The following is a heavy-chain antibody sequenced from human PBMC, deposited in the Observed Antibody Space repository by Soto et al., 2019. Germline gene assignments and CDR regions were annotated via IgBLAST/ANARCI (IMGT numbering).Heavy chain of an antibody. J-gene: IGHJ4*02. D-gene: IGHD2-21*02. CDR3: ARQRTSVVTQAYFDD. CDR2: IYYSGST. CDR1: GGSINSRSYY. V-gene: IGHV4-39*01. Sequence: LPETLSLTCTVSGGSINSRSYYWGWIRQSPGKGLEWIGSIYYSGSTYYNPSLKSRVAMSVDTSKNQFSLKLRSVSAADTAVYYCARQRTSVVTQAYFDDWGQGSLVTVSS.